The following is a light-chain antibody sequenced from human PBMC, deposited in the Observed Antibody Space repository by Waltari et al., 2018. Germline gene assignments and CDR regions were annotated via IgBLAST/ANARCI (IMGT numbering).Light chain of an antibody. CDR3: QQYHTYPWT. Sequence: DIQMTQSPSTLSASVGDRVTITCRPSQRISPWLAWDQQKPGKAPKLLIYQASSLESGVPSTFSGSASGTDFTLTISSLQPDDFATYYCQQYHTYPWTFGQGTKVETK. J-gene: IGKJ1*01. CDR2: QAS. CDR1: QRISPW. V-gene: IGKV1-5*03.